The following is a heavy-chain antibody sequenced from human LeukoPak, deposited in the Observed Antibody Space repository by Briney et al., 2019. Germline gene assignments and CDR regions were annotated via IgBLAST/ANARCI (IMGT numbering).Heavy chain of an antibody. CDR2: IRYDGSNK. CDR1: GFTFSSYG. D-gene: IGHD1-26*01. Sequence: GGSLRLSCAASGFTFSSYGMHWVRQAPGKGLEWVAFIRYDGSNKYYADSVKGRFTIYRDNSKTTLYLQMNSLRAEDTAVYYCAKDPPMYSGSYFDYWGQGTLVTVSS. J-gene: IGHJ4*02. V-gene: IGHV3-30*02. CDR3: AKDPPMYSGSYFDY.